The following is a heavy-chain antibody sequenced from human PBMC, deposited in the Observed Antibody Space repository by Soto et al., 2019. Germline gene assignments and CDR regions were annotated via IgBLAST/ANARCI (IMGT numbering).Heavy chain of an antibody. CDR2: IWHDGSNK. Sequence: QVQLVESGGGMVQPGRSLRLSCAASGFTFSSYGMHWVRQAPGKGLEWVAVIWHDGSNKYYADSVKGRFTISRDNSKNTVYVQIYSLRAEDTAVDYCVRGIPEGSYAFDIWGQGTMVTVSS. J-gene: IGHJ3*02. CDR1: GFTFSSYG. CDR3: VRGIPEGSYAFDI. V-gene: IGHV3-33*01. D-gene: IGHD1-26*01.